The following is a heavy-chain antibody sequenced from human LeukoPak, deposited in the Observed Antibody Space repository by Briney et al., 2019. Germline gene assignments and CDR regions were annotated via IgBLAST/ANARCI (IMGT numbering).Heavy chain of an antibody. Sequence: PGGSLRLSCAASGFTFRSYSMNWVRQAPGKGLGWVSAMSGSGGSTCYADSVKGRFTISRDNSKNTLYLQMNSLRAEDTAVYYCAKDLRNSGYYNDWGQGTLVTVSS. CDR3: AKDLRNSGYYND. CDR2: MSGSGGST. CDR1: GFTFRSYS. V-gene: IGHV3-23*01. D-gene: IGHD3-9*01. J-gene: IGHJ4*02.